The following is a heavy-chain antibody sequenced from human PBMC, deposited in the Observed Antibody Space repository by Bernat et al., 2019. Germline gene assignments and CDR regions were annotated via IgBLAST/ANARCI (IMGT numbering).Heavy chain of an antibody. V-gene: IGHV3-48*02. Sequence: EVQLVESGGGLVQPGGSLRPSCAASGFTFSSYSMNWVRQGPGKGLEWVSYNSSRSTIYYADSVKVRFTISRDNAKTSLYLQMNSLRDEEKAVYYCARGKNYFDYWGQGTLVTVSS. CDR1: GFTFSSYS. CDR3: ARGKNYFDY. CDR2: NSSRSTI. J-gene: IGHJ4*02.